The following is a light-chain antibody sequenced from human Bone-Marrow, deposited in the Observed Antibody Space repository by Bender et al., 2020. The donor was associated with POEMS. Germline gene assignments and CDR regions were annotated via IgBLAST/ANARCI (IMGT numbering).Light chain of an antibody. Sequence: QSVLTQPPSVSGAPGQRVTISCTGSSSNIGTNPVNWYQQLPGTAPKLLIYINNQRPSGVPDRFSGSKSGTSASLAIGGLRSEDEADYYCASWDDSLSGRYVFGTGTKVTVL. CDR2: INN. CDR1: SSNIGTNP. V-gene: IGLV1-47*02. J-gene: IGLJ1*01. CDR3: ASWDDSLSGRYV.